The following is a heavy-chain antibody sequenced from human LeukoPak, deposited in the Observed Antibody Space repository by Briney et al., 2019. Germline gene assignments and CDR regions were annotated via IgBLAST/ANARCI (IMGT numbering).Heavy chain of an antibody. CDR2: IYHSGST. V-gene: IGHV4-38-2*02. J-gene: IGHJ3*02. CDR3: ARTLLGVAFDI. D-gene: IGHD1-26*01. Sequence: SETLSLTCTVSGYSISSGYYWGWIRQPPGKGLEWIGSIYHSGSTYYNPSLKSRVTISVDTSKNQFSLKLSSVTAADTAVYYCARTLLGVAFDIWGQGTMVTVSS. CDR1: GYSISSGYY.